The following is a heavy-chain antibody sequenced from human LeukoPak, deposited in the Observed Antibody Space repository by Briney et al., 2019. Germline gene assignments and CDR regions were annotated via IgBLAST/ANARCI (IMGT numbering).Heavy chain of an antibody. J-gene: IGHJ4*02. CDR1: GYTFTSYG. CDR2: ISAYNGNT. CDR3: ATIVLTIFGVVDDY. Sequence: ASVKVSCKASGYTFTSYGISWVRQAPGQGLEWMGWISAYNGNTNYAQKLQGRVTMTEDTSTDTAYMELSSLRSEDTAVYYCATIVLTIFGVVDDYWGQGTLVTVSS. D-gene: IGHD3-3*01. V-gene: IGHV1-18*01.